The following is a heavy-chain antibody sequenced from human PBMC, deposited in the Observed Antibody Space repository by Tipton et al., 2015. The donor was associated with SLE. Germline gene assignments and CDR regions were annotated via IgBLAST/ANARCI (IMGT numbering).Heavy chain of an antibody. Sequence: SLRLSCAASGLTFDDYVMHWVRQAPGKGLEWVSLISGDGGSTYYADSVKGRFTISRDNSKNSLYLQMNSLKTEDTALYYCAKDHSSGYYEYFQHWGQGTLVTVSS. CDR3: AKDHSSGYYEYFQH. V-gene: IGHV3-43*02. CDR1: GLTFDDYV. CDR2: ISGDGGST. D-gene: IGHD3-22*01. J-gene: IGHJ1*01.